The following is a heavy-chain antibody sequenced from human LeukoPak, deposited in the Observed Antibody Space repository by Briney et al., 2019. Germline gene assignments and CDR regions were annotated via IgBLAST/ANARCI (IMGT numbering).Heavy chain of an antibody. J-gene: IGHJ6*02. CDR2: ITTYNGNT. CDR1: GYTFTNFG. V-gene: IGHV1-18*01. CDR3: ARRDCSSSSCHYYYYYMDV. D-gene: IGHD2-2*01. Sequence: ASVKVSCKASGYTFTNFGISWVRQAPGQGLEWLGRITTYNGNTNYAQKVQDRVTMTTDTSTSTAYMELRSLTSDDTAVYYCARRDCSSSSCHYYYYYMDVWGQGTTVTVSS.